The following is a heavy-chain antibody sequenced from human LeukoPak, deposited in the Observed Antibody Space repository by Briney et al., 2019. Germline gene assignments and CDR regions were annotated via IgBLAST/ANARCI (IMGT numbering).Heavy chain of an antibody. CDR3: ARDDDSSGYWYFDL. J-gene: IGHJ2*01. V-gene: IGHV4-30-2*01. CDR1: GGSISSGGYS. Sequence: SQTLSLTCAVSGGSISSGGYSWSWIRQPPGKGLEWIGYIYHSGSTYYNPSLKSRVTISVDTSKNQFSLKLSSVTAADTAVYYCARDDDSSGYWYFDLWGRGTLVTVSS. D-gene: IGHD3-22*01. CDR2: IYHSGST.